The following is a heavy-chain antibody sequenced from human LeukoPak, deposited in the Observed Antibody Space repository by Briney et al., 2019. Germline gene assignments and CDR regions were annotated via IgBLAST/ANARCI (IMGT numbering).Heavy chain of an antibody. CDR1: GYTFTNYA. D-gene: IGHD6-13*01. J-gene: IGHJ4*02. CDR3: AREAGSGSWYPFDF. Sequence: ASVKVSCKASGYTFTNYAITWVRQAPGQGLEWKGWISAYDGSTNYAQKFQGRVTMTTDPSTSTAYMELRSLRSDDTALYYCAREAGSGSWYPFDFWGQGTLVTVSS. CDR2: ISAYDGST. V-gene: IGHV1-18*01.